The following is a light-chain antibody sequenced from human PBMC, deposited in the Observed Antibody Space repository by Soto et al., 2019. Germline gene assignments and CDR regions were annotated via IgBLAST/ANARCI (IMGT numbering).Light chain of an antibody. J-gene: IGLJ1*01. CDR2: DVS. Sequence: SVLTKPASVYGSPGESITISCTGTSSDVGGYNYVSWYQQHPGKAPKLMIYDVSNRPSGVSNRFSGSKSGNTASLTISGLQAEDEADYYCSSYTSSSTYVFGTGTKVTVL. V-gene: IGLV2-14*01. CDR1: SSDVGGYNY. CDR3: SSYTSSSTYV.